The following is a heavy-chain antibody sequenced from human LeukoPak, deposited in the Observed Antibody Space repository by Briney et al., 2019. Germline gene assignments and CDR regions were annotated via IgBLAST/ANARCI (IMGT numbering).Heavy chain of an antibody. V-gene: IGHV3-30*04. CDR1: GFTFSSYA. J-gene: IGHJ5*02. CDR3: ARDRGMRNWFDP. CDR2: ISYDGSNK. D-gene: IGHD3-10*01. Sequence: TGRSLRLSCAASGFTFSSYAMHWVRQAPGKGLEWVAVISYDGSNKYYADSVKGRFTISRDNSKNTLYLQMNSLRAEDTAVYYCARDRGMRNWFDPWGQGTLVTVSS.